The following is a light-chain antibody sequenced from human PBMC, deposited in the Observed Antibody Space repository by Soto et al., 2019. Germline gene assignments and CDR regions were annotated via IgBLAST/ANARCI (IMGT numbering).Light chain of an antibody. CDR2: DAS. CDR3: QRYDDLPFT. Sequence: DIQMTQSPSSLSASVGDRVTITCQASQDITNYLSWYQQKPGKAPELLIYDASNLETGVPSRFSGSGSGRDFTVTISSRQPEEPATYYCQRYDDLPFTFGPGTKVVI. J-gene: IGKJ3*01. CDR1: QDITNY. V-gene: IGKV1-33*01.